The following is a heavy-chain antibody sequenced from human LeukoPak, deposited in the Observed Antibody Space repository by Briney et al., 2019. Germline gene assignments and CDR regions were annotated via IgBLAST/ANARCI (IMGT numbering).Heavy chain of an antibody. J-gene: IGHJ4*02. Sequence: ASVKVSCKASGYTFTGYYMHWVRQAPGQGLEWMGRINPNSGGTNYEQKFQGRVTMTRDTSISTAYMELSRLSSDDTAVYYCATPVGSGYVGYWGQGTLVTVSS. V-gene: IGHV1-2*06. D-gene: IGHD5-12*01. CDR1: GYTFTGYY. CDR3: ATPVGSGYVGY. CDR2: INPNSGGT.